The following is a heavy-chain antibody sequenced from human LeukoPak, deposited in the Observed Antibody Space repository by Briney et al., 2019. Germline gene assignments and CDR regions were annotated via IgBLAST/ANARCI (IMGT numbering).Heavy chain of an antibody. Sequence: GASVKVSCKASGYTLTSFSVSWVRQAPGQGLEWMGWISAYNGDTNYAQKLQGRVTMTTDISTNTAYMELRSLRSDDTAVYYCARGDCSGGSCFLPDYFQHWGQGTLVTVSS. J-gene: IGHJ1*01. CDR2: ISAYNGDT. CDR1: GYTLTSFS. D-gene: IGHD2-15*01. V-gene: IGHV1-18*01. CDR3: ARGDCSGGSCFLPDYFQH.